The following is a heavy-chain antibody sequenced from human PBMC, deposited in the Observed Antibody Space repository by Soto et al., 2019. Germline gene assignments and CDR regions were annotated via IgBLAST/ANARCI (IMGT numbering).Heavy chain of an antibody. D-gene: IGHD1-1*01. Sequence: PGGSLRLSCEASGFSFSDSWMSWVRQAPGKGLEWVADIKQDGSEKNYVDSVKGRVTISRDNAKNSLYLQMNSLRAEDTAVYYCAKSTGDTWTPYHFDYWGKGTLVTVDS. J-gene: IGHJ4*02. CDR1: GFSFSDSW. V-gene: IGHV3-7*01. CDR3: AKSTGDTWTPYHFDY. CDR2: IKQDGSEK.